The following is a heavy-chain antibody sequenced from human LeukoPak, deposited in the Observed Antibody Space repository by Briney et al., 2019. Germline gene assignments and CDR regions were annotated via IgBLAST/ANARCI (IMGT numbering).Heavy chain of an antibody. CDR2: ISSSGSTI. CDR3: ARVNYYDSPNDAFDI. V-gene: IGHV3-11*04. J-gene: IGHJ3*02. D-gene: IGHD3-22*01. CDR1: GFTFSDYY. Sequence: GGSLRLSCAASGFTFSDYYMSWIRQAPGKGLEWVSYISSSGSTIYYADSVKGRFTISRDNAKNSLYLQMNSLRAEDTAVYYCARVNYYDSPNDAFDIWGQGTMVTVSS.